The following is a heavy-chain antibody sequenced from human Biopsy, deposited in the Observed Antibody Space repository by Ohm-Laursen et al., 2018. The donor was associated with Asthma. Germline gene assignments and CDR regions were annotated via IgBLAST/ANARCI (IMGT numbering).Heavy chain of an antibody. D-gene: IGHD1-1*01. CDR3: VRDGTDDAFDI. J-gene: IGHJ3*02. CDR1: GFAVSRDH. V-gene: IGHV3-74*01. Sequence: SLRLSCAASGFAVSRDHMFWVRQAPGKGLVWVSRINVEGTTTNYADSVKGRFTISRDNSKNMLYLQMNSLRAEDTAVYYCVRDGTDDAFDIWGQGTVVSVSS. CDR2: INVEGTTT.